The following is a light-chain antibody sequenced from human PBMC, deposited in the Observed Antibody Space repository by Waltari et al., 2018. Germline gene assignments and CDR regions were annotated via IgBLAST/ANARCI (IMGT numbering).Light chain of an antibody. V-gene: IGLV2-11*02. Sequence: QSALSKTRSESGSPGQSVNISCTGTSKDVGRYNYVSWYQTRPGKAPKLMIYDVRKRPSGVPDRFSGSKSGNTASLTISGLQAEDEADYYCCSYAGSYTYVFGTGTKVTVL. J-gene: IGLJ1*01. CDR3: CSYAGSYTYV. CDR2: DVR. CDR1: SKDVGRYNY.